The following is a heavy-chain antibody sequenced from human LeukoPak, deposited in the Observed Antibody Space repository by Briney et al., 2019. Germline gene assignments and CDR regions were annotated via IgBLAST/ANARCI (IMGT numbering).Heavy chain of an antibody. Sequence: AASVKVSCKASGCTFSSYAISWVRQAPGQGLEWMGGIIPIFGTANYAQKFQGRVTITTDESTSTAYMELSSLRSEDTAVYYCASGYGSGSYKLVYYYYMDVWGKGTTVTVSS. V-gene: IGHV1-69*05. J-gene: IGHJ6*03. CDR1: GCTFSSYA. D-gene: IGHD3-10*01. CDR2: IIPIFGTA. CDR3: ASGYGSGSYKLVYYYYMDV.